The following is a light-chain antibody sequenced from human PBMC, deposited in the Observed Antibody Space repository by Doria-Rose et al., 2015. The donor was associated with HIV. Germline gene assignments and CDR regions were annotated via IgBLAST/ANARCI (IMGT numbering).Light chain of an antibody. J-gene: IGKJ1*01. CDR2: AAS. V-gene: IGKV1-27*01. CDR1: QGISNY. CDR3: QKYDSAPET. Sequence: DIRMTPSPSSLSASVGDRVTITCRASQGISNYLAWYQHKPGKVPSLLIYAASTLQSGVPSRFSGSGSGTDFTLTISSLQPEDVATYYCQKYDSAPETFGQGTKVEIK.